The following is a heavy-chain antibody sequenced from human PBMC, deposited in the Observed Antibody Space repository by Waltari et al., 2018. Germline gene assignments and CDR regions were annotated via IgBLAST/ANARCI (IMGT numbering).Heavy chain of an antibody. CDR3: ARVGSIAARPWYSFDY. V-gene: IGHV4-59*11. Sequence: QVQLQESGPGLVKPSETLSLTCTVSGGSISSHYWSWIRQPPGKGLEWIGYIYYSGSTNYNPSLKSRVTISVDTSKNQFSLKLSSVTAADTAVYYCARVGSIAARPWYSFDYWGQGTLVTVSS. D-gene: IGHD6-6*01. CDR2: IYYSGST. J-gene: IGHJ4*02. CDR1: GGSISSHY.